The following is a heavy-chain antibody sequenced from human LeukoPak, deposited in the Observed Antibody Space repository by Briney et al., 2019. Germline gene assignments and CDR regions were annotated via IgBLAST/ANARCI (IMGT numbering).Heavy chain of an antibody. CDR3: ASSDLADYYYYGMDV. J-gene: IGHJ6*02. CDR1: GFTFSSYA. D-gene: IGHD2-21*02. V-gene: IGHV3-30*04. CDR2: ISYDGSNK. Sequence: GGSLRLSCAASGFTFSSYAMHWVRQAPGKGLEWVAVISYDGSNKYYADSVKGRFTISRDNSKNTLYLQMNSLRAEDTAVYYCASSDLADYYYYGMDVWGQGTTVTVSS.